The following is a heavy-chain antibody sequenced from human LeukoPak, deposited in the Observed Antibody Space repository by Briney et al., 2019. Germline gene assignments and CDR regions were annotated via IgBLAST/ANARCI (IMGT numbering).Heavy chain of an antibody. J-gene: IGHJ3*02. CDR2: IKEDGSDK. D-gene: IGHD6-19*01. CDR3: AKPCRSGLSPFDAFDI. CDR1: GFTFSNFW. Sequence: PGGSLRLSCAASGFTFSNFWMAWVRQAPGKGLEWVAHIKEDGSDKKYVDYVKGRFTISRDNSKNTLYLQMNSLRAEDTAVYYCAKPCRSGLSPFDAFDIWGQGTMVTVSS. V-gene: IGHV3-7*05.